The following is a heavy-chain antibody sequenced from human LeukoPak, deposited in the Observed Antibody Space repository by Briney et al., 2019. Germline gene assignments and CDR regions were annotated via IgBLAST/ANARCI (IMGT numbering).Heavy chain of an antibody. CDR2: LSDSGASK. J-gene: IGHJ4*02. V-gene: IGHV3-23*01. CDR1: GFTFSSYA. CDR3: AKVAGSYYRSNWYYFDY. Sequence: PGGSLRLSCAASGFTFSSYAMTWVRQAPGKGLEWVSALSDSGASKYYADSVKGRFTISRDNSKNTLYLQMNSLRAEDTAVYYCAKVAGSYYRSNWYYFDYWGQGTLVTVSS. D-gene: IGHD1-26*01.